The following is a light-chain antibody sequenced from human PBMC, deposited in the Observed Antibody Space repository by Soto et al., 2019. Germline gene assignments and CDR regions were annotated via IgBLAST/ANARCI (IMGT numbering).Light chain of an antibody. CDR3: QSFDSGLTIYV. Sequence: QPVLTQPPSVSGAPGQRVSISCTGGRSNYDVHWYQHLPGAAPKLLIHGNFIRPSGVPARFSGSRSGTSASLTIAGLQPEDEADYFCQSFDSGLTIYVFGSGTKVTVL. CDR1: RSNYD. V-gene: IGLV1-40*01. J-gene: IGLJ1*01. CDR2: GNF.